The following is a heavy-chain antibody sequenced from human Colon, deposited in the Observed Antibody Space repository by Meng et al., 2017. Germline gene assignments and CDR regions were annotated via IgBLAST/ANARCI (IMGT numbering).Heavy chain of an antibody. D-gene: IGHD3-16*02. Sequence: GESLKISCAASGFTFSYYAMSWVRQAPGKGLEWVSAISGSGDSTYYADSVKGRFTISRDKSKNTLYLQMNSLRAEDTAVYYCAKLLGVSVVIQVDCWGQGTLVTVSS. CDR3: AKLLGVSVVIQVDC. CDR2: ISGSGDST. V-gene: IGHV3-23*01. CDR1: GFTFSYYA. J-gene: IGHJ4*02.